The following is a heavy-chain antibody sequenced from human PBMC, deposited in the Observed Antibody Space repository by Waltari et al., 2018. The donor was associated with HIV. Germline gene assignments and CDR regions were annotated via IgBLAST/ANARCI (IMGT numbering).Heavy chain of an antibody. Sequence: VPLVELGGGFVPPGGPLVLSGGAYGSPFADHAIRWVLEAPGKGLEWISGICWDGGTKGYADSVKGRFTISRDNAKNSLYLQMNSLRAEDTALYYCAKGKKYGYWGNSVWGIDVWGRGTLVTVSS. V-gene: IGHV3-9*01. CDR1: GSPFADHA. CDR3: AKGKKYGYWGNSVWGIDV. D-gene: IGHD6-25*01. J-gene: IGHJ2*01. CDR2: ICWDGGTK.